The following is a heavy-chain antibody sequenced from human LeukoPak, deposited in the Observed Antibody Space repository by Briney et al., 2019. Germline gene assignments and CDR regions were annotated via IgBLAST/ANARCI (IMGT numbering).Heavy chain of an antibody. CDR3: ARDQTTYYFGY. CDR1: GFTFSSYS. V-gene: IGHV3-21*01. CDR2: ISSSSSYI. Sequence: GGSLRLSCAASGFTFSSYSMNWVRQAPGKGLEWVSSISSSSSYIYYADSVKGRFTISRDNAKNSLYLQMNSLRAEDTAVYYCARDQTTYYFGYWGQGTLVTVSS. D-gene: IGHD1-1*01. J-gene: IGHJ4*02.